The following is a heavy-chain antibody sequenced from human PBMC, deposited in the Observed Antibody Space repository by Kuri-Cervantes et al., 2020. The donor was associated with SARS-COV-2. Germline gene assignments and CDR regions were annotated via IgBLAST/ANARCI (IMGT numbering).Heavy chain of an antibody. V-gene: IGHV4-38-2*02. J-gene: IGHJ3*02. CDR2: VSHSGST. CDR3: ARELIAARPGYALGAFDI. D-gene: IGHD6-6*01. Sequence: SETLSLTCAVSNFSITNPYYWGWIWQPPGKGLEWIGTVSHSGSTFYSPSLRSRVSISVDTSKNQFSLKLSSVTAADTAVYYCARELIAARPGYALGAFDIWGQGTMVTVSS. CDR1: NFSITNPYY.